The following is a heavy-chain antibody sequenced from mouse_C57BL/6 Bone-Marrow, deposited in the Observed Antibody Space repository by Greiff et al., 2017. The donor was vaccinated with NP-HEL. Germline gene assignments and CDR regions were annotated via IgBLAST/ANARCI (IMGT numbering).Heavy chain of an antibody. CDR2: IRSKSNNYAT. CDR1: GFSFNTYA. V-gene: IGHV10-1*01. Sequence: GGGLVQPKGSLKLSCAASGFSFNTYAMNWVRQAPGKGLEWVARIRSKSNNYATYYADSVKDRFTISRDDSESMLYLQMNNLKTEDTAMYYCVRAYYSNYYAMDYWGQGTSVTVSS. D-gene: IGHD2-5*01. J-gene: IGHJ4*01. CDR3: VRAYYSNYYAMDY.